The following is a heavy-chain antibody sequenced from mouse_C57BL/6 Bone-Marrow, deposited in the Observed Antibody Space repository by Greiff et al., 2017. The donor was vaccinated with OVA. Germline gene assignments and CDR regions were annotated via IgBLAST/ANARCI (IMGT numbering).Heavy chain of an antibody. J-gene: IGHJ1*03. D-gene: IGHD1-1*01. V-gene: IGHV1-64*01. CDR3: ARGGIYYYGSSWYFDV. CDR2: IHPNSGST. CDR1: GYTFTSYW. Sequence: QVQLQQPGAELVKPGASVKLSCKASGYTFTSYWMHWVKQRPGQGLEWIGMIHPNSGSTNYNEKFKSKATLTVDKSSSKAYMKLSSLTSEDSAVYYCARGGIYYYGSSWYFDVWGTGTTVTVSS.